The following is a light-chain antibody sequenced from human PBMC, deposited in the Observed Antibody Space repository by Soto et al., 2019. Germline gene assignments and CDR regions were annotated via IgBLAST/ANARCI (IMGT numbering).Light chain of an antibody. CDR3: EQYNNWFSIT. CDR2: AAS. Sequence: DIQMTQSPSSLSASVRDRVTITCRSSQSIGRNLNWYLQKPGKAPKLLVYAASHLQSGVPSRFSGGGSGTEFTLTISSLQPEDFAVYYCEQYNNWFSITFGQGTRLEIK. J-gene: IGKJ5*01. V-gene: IGKV1-39*01. CDR1: QSIGRN.